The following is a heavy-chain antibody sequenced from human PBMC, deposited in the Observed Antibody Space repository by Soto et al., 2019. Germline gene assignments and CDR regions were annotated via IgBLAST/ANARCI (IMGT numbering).Heavy chain of an antibody. CDR1: GGSISNSDYY. CDR2: IFYNGRT. J-gene: IGHJ6*03. Sequence: QLQLQESGPGLGQPSETLSLTCIVSGGSISNSDYYWGWVRQPPGKGLEWIGSIFYNGRTYYNPSLKSRVTMSVDTSKNQFSLNLNSVTAADTAVYYCARHGPYSYTGGYFYYHMEVWGKGTTVTVSS. CDR3: ARHGPYSYTGGYFYYHMEV. D-gene: IGHD6-13*01. V-gene: IGHV4-39*01.